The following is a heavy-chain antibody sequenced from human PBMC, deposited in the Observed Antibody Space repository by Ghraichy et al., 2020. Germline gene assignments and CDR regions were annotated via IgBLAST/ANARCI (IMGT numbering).Heavy chain of an antibody. D-gene: IGHD3-9*01. CDR2: IRSKAYGGTT. J-gene: IGHJ4*02. CDR1: GFTFGDYA. Sequence: GGSLRLSCTASGFTFGDYAMSWFRQAPGKGLEWVGFIRSKAYGGTTEYAASVKGRFTISRDDSKSIAYLQMNSLKTEDTAVYYCTRGEGSPTLRTEDYDILYTDYWGQGTLVTVSS. CDR3: TRGEGSPTLRTEDYDILYTDY. V-gene: IGHV3-49*03.